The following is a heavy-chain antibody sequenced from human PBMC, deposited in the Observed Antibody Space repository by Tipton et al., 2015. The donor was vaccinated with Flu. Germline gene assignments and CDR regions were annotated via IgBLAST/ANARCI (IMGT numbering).Heavy chain of an antibody. J-gene: IGHJ4*02. Sequence: LRLSCTVSGASISISSYYWGWIRQPPGKGLEWIGSLFNDGSTSYNPSLKSRVTISVDTSKIQFPLKLRSVTAADTSVYYCARLGGLYSSGYWGQGNLVIVSS. V-gene: IGHV4-39*01. CDR3: ARLGGLYSSGY. D-gene: IGHD6-19*01. CDR2: LFNDGST. CDR1: GASISISSYY.